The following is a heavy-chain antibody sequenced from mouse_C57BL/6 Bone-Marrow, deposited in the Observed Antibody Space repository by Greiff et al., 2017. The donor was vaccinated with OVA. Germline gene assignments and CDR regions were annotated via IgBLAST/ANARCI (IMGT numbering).Heavy chain of an antibody. CDR3: ARSIDGYFAWFAY. J-gene: IGHJ3*01. Sequence: EVQLQESGPELVKPGASVKIPCKASGYTFTDYNMDWVKQSHGKSLEWIGDINPNNGGTIYNQKFKGKATLTVDKSSSTAYMELRSLTSEDTAVYYCARSIDGYFAWFAYWGQGTLVTVSA. D-gene: IGHD2-3*01. V-gene: IGHV1-18*01. CDR2: INPNNGGT. CDR1: GYTFTDYN.